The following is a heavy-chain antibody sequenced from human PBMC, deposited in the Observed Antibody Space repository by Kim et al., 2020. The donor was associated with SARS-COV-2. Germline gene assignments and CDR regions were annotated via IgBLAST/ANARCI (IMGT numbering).Heavy chain of an antibody. V-gene: IGHV3-11*06. CDR3: ARGSPFSYYYGSGSRA. D-gene: IGHD3-10*01. Sequence: SVKGRFTISRDNAKNALYLQMNSLRAEDTAVYYCARGSPFSYYYGSGSRAWGQGTLVTVSS. J-gene: IGHJ5*02.